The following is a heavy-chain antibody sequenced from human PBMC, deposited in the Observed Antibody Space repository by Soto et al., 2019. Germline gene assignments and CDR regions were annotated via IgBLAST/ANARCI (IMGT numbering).Heavy chain of an antibody. CDR1: GYTFTSYA. CDR3: ARGFPLWFDP. Sequence: QVQLVQSGAEKKKPGASVKVSCKASGYTFTSYAIDWVRQAPGQRLEWMGWINAGNGNTKYSQKFQGRVTITRDTSASTAYMELSSLRSEATAVYYSARGFPLWFDPWGQGTLVTVSS. J-gene: IGHJ5*02. CDR2: INAGNGNT. D-gene: IGHD3-3*01. V-gene: IGHV1-3*05.